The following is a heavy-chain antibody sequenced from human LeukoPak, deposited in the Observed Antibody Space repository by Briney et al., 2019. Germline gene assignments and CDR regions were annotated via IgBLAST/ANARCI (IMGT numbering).Heavy chain of an antibody. J-gene: IGHJ6*03. D-gene: IGHD6-19*01. CDR1: GYTFTGYY. Sequence: RASVKVSCKASGYTFTGYYMHWVRQAPGQGLEWMGWINPNSGGTNYAQKFQGRVTMTRDTSISTAYMELSRLRSDDTAVYYCARGCSSGWYGSYYYYMDVWGKGATVTVSS. V-gene: IGHV1-2*02. CDR3: ARGCSSGWYGSYYYYMDV. CDR2: INPNSGGT.